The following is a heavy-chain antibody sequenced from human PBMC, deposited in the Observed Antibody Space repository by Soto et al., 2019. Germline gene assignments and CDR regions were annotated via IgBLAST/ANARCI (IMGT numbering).Heavy chain of an antibody. CDR2: INPSGGST. D-gene: IGHD3-22*01. CDR1: GYTFASYF. CDR3: ARDLGAAYDSSGYTRDY. Sequence: ASVKVSCKTSGYTFASYFMHWVRQAPGQGLEWMGRINPSGGSTIYAQKFQGRVTMTRDTSTRTIYMELSRLRSEDTAVYYCARDLGAAYDSSGYTRDYWGQGTLVTVSS. J-gene: IGHJ4*02. V-gene: IGHV1-46*01.